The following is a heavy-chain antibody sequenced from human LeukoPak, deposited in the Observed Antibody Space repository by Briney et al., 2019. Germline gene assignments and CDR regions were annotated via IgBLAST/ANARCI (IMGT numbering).Heavy chain of an antibody. J-gene: IGHJ4*02. CDR3: ARQDYDSSGYYSYFDY. CDR1: GGSISGYH. Sequence: PSETLSLTCTVSGGSISGYHWSWIRQPPGKGLEWIGYIYYGGSTNYNPSLKSRVTISVDTSKNQFSLKMSSVTAADTAVYYCARQDYDSSGYYSYFDYWGQGTLVTVSS. V-gene: IGHV4-59*08. D-gene: IGHD3-22*01. CDR2: IYYGGST.